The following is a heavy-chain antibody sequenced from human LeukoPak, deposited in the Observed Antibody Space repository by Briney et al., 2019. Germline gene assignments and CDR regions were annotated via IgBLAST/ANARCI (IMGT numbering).Heavy chain of an antibody. J-gene: IGHJ4*02. CDR2: GSGGNT. Sequence: GGSLRLSCAASGYTFTSYAMNWVRQAPGKGLEWVSSGSGGNTYYADSVKGRFTISRDNSKNTLYLQMNSLRAEDTAVYYCAKPARTDYADYWGQGTLVTVSS. CDR3: AKPARTDYADY. CDR1: GYTFTSYA. D-gene: IGHD1-14*01. V-gene: IGHV3-23*01.